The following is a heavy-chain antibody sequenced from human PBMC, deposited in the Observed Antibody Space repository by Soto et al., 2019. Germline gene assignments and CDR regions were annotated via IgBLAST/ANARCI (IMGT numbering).Heavy chain of an antibody. J-gene: IGHJ5*02. CDR2: IYDDGSA. Sequence: SETLSLTCTVSGGSISSSYWSWIRQPPGKGLEWLAYIYDDGSANYNPSLKSRATLSLDMSKNQFSLKLTSVTAADTAVYYCARDKYCSGGSCRKNWFDPWGQGTLVTVSS. V-gene: IGHV4-59*01. D-gene: IGHD2-15*01. CDR1: GGSISSSY. CDR3: ARDKYCSGGSCRKNWFDP.